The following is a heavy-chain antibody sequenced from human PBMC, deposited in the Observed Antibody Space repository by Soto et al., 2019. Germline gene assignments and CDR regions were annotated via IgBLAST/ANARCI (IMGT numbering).Heavy chain of an antibody. V-gene: IGHV4-39*01. Sequence: SETLSLTCTVSGGSISSSSHYWGWIRQPPGKGLEWIGNIHHSGYTDYNPSLKSRVTISVDTSKNQFSLRLSSVTAADTAIYYCARHARGTDYWGQGTLVTVSS. J-gene: IGHJ4*02. CDR1: GGSISSSSHY. CDR3: ARHARGTDY. D-gene: IGHD3-16*01. CDR2: IHHSGYT.